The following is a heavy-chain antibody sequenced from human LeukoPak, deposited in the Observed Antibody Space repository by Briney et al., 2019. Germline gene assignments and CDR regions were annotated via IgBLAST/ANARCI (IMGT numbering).Heavy chain of an antibody. Sequence: SETLSLTCTVSGGSINSNGHYWGWIRQPPGKGLEWIASFHYTAGSYYNPSLKSRVTISVDTSKNQFSLKLSSVTAADTAVYYCARGRAPSRWLFILNAFDIWGQGTMVTVSS. J-gene: IGHJ3*02. CDR2: FHYTAGS. CDR3: ARGRAPSRWLFILNAFDI. D-gene: IGHD3-22*01. V-gene: IGHV4-39*01. CDR1: GGSINSNGHY.